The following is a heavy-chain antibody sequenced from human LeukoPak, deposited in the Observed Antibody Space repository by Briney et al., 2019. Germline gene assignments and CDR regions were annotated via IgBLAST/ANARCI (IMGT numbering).Heavy chain of an antibody. J-gene: IGHJ4*02. CDR3: ARGNGYSTSGYVDY. Sequence: SLTLSCAASGFTFDDYAMQWVRHAPGKGLEWVSGISWNSGSIVYADSVKGRFNICRDRSKNCLYLQMSSLRPEDMALYYCARGNGYSTSGYVDYWGQGTLVTVSS. CDR1: GFTFDDYA. V-gene: IGHV3-9*03. D-gene: IGHD6-13*01. CDR2: ISWNSGSI.